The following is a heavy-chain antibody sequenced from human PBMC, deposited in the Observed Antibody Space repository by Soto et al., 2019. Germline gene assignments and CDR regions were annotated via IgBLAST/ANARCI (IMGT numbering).Heavy chain of an antibody. Sequence: QVQLVESGGGVVQPGRSLRLSCAASGFTFSSYAMHWVRQAPGKGLEWVAVISYDGSNKYYADSVKGRFTISGDNSKNTLYLQMNSLRAEDTAVYYCARETGQFDYWGQGTLVTVSS. CDR2: ISYDGSNK. CDR3: ARETGQFDY. V-gene: IGHV3-30-3*01. J-gene: IGHJ4*02. CDR1: GFTFSSYA.